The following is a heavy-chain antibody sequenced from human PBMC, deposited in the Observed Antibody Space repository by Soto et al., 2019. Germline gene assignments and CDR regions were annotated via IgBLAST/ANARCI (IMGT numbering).Heavy chain of an antibody. CDR1: GFTFSSYW. V-gene: IGHV3-7*01. Sequence: GGSLRLSCAASGFTFSSYWMSWVRQAPGKGLEWVANIKQDGSEKYYVDSVKGRFTISRDNAKNSLYLQMNSLRAEDTAVYYCARDPDIVATTGGYYFDYWGQGTLVTVSS. CDR2: IKQDGSEK. CDR3: ARDPDIVATTGGYYFDY. D-gene: IGHD5-12*01. J-gene: IGHJ4*02.